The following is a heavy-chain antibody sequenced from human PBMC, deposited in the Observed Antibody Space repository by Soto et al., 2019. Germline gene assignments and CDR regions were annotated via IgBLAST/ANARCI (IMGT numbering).Heavy chain of an antibody. CDR2: IFSNDEK. Sequence: QVTLKESGPVLVKPTETLTLTCTVSGFSLSNARMGVSWIRQPPGKALEWLAHIFSNDEKSYSTSLKSRLTISTDTSKSQVVLTMTNMEPVDTATYSCARIIVRWELPSSVGYYGMDVWGQGTTVTVSS. J-gene: IGHJ6*02. CDR3: ARIIVRWELPSSVGYYGMDV. CDR1: GFSLSNARMG. V-gene: IGHV2-26*01. D-gene: IGHD1-26*01.